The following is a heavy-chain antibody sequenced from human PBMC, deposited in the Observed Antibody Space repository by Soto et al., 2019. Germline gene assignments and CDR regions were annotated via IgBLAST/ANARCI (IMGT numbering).Heavy chain of an antibody. CDR3: DRVGYGVDDISY. J-gene: IGHJ4*02. D-gene: IGHD4-17*01. CDR1: GAPISSGDYY. Sequence: KPSETLSLTCTVSGAPISSGDYYWYWVRQAPGKGLEWVGYIYYSGSTYYNPSLKRRLDISLDVSRNQFSLRLTSVTASDTAVYFRDRVGYGVDDISYWGPGMFVTVPS. V-gene: IGHV4-30-4*01. CDR2: IYYSGST.